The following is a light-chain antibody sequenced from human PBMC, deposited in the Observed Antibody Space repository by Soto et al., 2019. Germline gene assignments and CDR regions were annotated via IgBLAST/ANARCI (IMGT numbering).Light chain of an antibody. J-gene: IGKJ1*01. Sequence: DIQMTQSPSTLSASVGDRGTITCRASQSITGWLAWFQQKPGKAPKLLLSKASSLQSGVPSRFSGSGCGTDFTLTISSLQREDFATYYCQQYNPYSPWTFGQGTKVDIK. CDR2: KAS. V-gene: IGKV1-5*03. CDR3: QQYNPYSPWT. CDR1: QSITGW.